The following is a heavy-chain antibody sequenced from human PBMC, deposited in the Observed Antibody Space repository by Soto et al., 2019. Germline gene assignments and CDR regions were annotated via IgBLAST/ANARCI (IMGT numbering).Heavy chain of an antibody. CDR2: SKSKTHGGTT. CDR3: TTGGHFFGD. V-gene: IGHV3-15*05. CDR1: GLTVGDVW. D-gene: IGHD2-21*02. Sequence: EVQLVESGGGLVKPGGSLTLSCAASGLTVGDVWMSWVRQSPGKGLEWVGRSKSKTHGGTTDHAAPVKGRFTISRDDSKNTLYLQLNSLKTEDTAVYYCTTGGHFFGDGGQGTLVIVSS. J-gene: IGHJ4*02.